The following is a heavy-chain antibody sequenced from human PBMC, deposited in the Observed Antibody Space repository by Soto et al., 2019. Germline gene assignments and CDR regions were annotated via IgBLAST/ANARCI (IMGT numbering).Heavy chain of an antibody. Sequence: QVQLVQSGAEVKKPGSSVKVSCKASGGTFSSYAISWVRQAPGQGLEWMGGIIPIFGTANYAQKFQGRVTITADESTSTAYMERSSLRSEDTAVYYCASRSGRYHTLIHYGMDVWGQGTTVTVSS. D-gene: IGHD1-26*01. J-gene: IGHJ6*02. CDR3: ASRSGRYHTLIHYGMDV. CDR1: GGTFSSYA. V-gene: IGHV1-69*01. CDR2: IIPIFGTA.